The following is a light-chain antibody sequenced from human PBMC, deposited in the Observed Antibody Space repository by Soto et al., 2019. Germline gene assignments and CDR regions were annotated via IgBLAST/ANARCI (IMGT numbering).Light chain of an antibody. J-gene: IGKJ4*01. CDR2: KVS. CDR3: MQGTYWPRLT. V-gene: IGKV2-30*01. CDR1: QSLVYSDGNTY. Sequence: VVMTQSPLSLPVTLGQPASLSCRSSQSLVYSDGNTYLNWFHQRPGQPPRRLIYKVSNRDSGVPDRFSGSGSGTDFTLKISRVEAEDVGVYYCMQGTYWPRLTFGGGTKVDIK.